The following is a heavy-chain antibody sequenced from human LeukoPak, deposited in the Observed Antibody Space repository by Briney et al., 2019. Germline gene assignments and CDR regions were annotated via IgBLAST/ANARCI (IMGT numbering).Heavy chain of an antibody. CDR1: SGSISSYY. D-gene: IGHD4-17*01. CDR2: IYYSGST. J-gene: IGHJ3*02. V-gene: IGHV4-59*01. CDR3: ARDRRDGDYRGAFDI. Sequence: SETLSLTCNVSSGSISSYYWSWIRQPPGKGLEWIGYIYYSGSTNYNPSLKSRVTISVDTSKNQFSLKLSSVTAADTAVYYCARDRRDGDYRGAFDIWGQGTMVTVSS.